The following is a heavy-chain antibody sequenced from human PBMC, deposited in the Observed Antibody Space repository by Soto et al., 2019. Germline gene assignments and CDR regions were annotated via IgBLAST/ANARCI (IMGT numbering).Heavy chain of an antibody. D-gene: IGHD5-12*01. CDR2: IRGSGTST. Sequence: GSLRLSGATSVFTFTKFAMTWVRQPPGKGLEWVSTIRGSGTSTYYADSAKGRFAISRDNSKNTLYLQMNSLRADDTATYYCAKDGNLSGYELDTWGQGVLVTVSS. V-gene: IGHV3-23*01. CDR1: VFTFTKFA. J-gene: IGHJ4*02. CDR3: AKDGNLSGYELDT.